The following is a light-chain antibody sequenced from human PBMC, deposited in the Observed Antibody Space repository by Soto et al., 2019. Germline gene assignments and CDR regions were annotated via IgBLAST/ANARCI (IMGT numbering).Light chain of an antibody. CDR3: QQRANWPLT. CDR2: DTS. Sequence: IVLTQSPATLSLSPWERATLSCRASQSVINYLAWYQQKPGQAPRLLIYDTSNRATGIPARFSGSGSGTDFTLIISSLEPEDFAVYYCQQRANWPLTFGGGTKVDIK. V-gene: IGKV3-11*01. J-gene: IGKJ4*01. CDR1: QSVINY.